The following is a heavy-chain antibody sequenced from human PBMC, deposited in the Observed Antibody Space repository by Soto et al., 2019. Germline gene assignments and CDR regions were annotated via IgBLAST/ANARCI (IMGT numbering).Heavy chain of an antibody. V-gene: IGHV4-59*01. D-gene: IGHD3-16*01. J-gene: IGHJ4*02. CDR2: VYYNGST. CDR3: ARSGHTFGGVV. Sequence: SETLSLTCSASGASMNNFYCSWIRQAPGKGLEYIGWVYYNGSTNYNPSLKSRLSISLDTSKNQISLKLNSVTAADTAVYYCARSGHTFGGVVWGQGILVTVSS. CDR1: GASMNNFY.